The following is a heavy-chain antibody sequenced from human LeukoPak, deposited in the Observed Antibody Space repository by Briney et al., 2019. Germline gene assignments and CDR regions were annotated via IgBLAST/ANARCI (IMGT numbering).Heavy chain of an antibody. V-gene: IGHV4-39*07. D-gene: IGHD1-26*01. J-gene: IGHJ4*02. CDR1: GGSITRSSYY. Sequence: SETLSLTCTVSGGSITRSSYYWSWIRQPPGKGLEWIGEINHSGSTNYNPSLKSRVTMSVDTSKNQFSLKLSSVTAADTAVYYCARDMGELLYWGQGTLVTVSS. CDR2: INHSGST. CDR3: ARDMGELLY.